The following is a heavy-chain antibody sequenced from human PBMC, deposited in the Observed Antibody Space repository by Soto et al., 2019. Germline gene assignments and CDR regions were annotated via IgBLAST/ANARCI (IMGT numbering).Heavy chain of an antibody. CDR1: GYTFSNHD. Sequence: ASVKVSCKASGYTFSNHDINWVRQATGQGLEWMGWMSPNSGRTGYAQKFQGRVTMTRNTSSSTAYMELSSLRSDDTAVYYCARGKRYTNDYWGQGTLVTVLL. D-gene: IGHD2-2*02. CDR3: ARGKRYTNDY. CDR2: MSPNSGRT. V-gene: IGHV1-8*01. J-gene: IGHJ4*02.